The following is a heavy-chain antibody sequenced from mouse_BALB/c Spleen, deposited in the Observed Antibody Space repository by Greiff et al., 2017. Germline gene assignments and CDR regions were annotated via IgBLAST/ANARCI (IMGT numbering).Heavy chain of an antibody. D-gene: IGHD6-1*01. Sequence: QVQLKESGAELAKPGASVKMSCKASGYTFTSYWMHWVKQRPGQGLEWIGYINPSSGYTEYNQKFKDKTTLTADKSSSTAYMQLSSLTSEDSAVYYCARGQDWYFDVWGAGTTVTVSS. J-gene: IGHJ1*01. CDR3: ARGQDWYFDV. CDR2: INPSSGYT. CDR1: GYTFTSYW. V-gene: IGHV1-4*02.